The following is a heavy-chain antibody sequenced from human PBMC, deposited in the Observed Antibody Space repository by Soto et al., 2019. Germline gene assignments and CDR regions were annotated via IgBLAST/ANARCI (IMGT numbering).Heavy chain of an antibody. Sequence: QVQLVESGGGVVQPGRSLRLSCAASAFTFSSYGMHWLRQAPGKGLEWVAVISYDGSNKYYADSVRGRFTISRDNSKNTLYLQMNSLRAEDTAVYYCAKEWKYYYDSSGKLDIWGQGTTVTVSS. V-gene: IGHV3-30*18. J-gene: IGHJ6*02. CDR2: ISYDGSNK. CDR3: AKEWKYYYDSSGKLDI. D-gene: IGHD3-22*01. CDR1: AFTFSSYG.